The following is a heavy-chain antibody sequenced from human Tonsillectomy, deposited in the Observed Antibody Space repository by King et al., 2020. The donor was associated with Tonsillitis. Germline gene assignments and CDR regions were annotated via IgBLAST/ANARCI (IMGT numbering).Heavy chain of an antibody. Sequence: VQLQESGPGLVKPSETLSLTCTVSGGSISSSSYYWGWIRQPPGQGLEWIGSIYYSGSTYYNPSLKSRVTISVDTSKNQFSLKLSSVTAADTAVYYCARQGIAVAAGGIDYWGQGTLVTVSS. CDR1: GGSISSSSYY. J-gene: IGHJ4*02. CDR2: IYYSGST. V-gene: IGHV4-39*07. D-gene: IGHD6-19*01. CDR3: ARQGIAVAAGGIDY.